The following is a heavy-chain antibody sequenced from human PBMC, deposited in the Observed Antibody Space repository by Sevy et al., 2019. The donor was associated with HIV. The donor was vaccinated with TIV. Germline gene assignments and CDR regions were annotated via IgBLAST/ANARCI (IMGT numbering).Heavy chain of an antibody. Sequence: GGSLRLSCATSGFIFSNYAMHWIRQAPGMGLEWVAVIWYDGTDKYYADSVQGRFTISRDNSKNTLYLQMNSLRAEDTAIYYCAKLHSRMIPGNGALDYWGRGTLVTVSS. J-gene: IGHJ4*01. D-gene: IGHD3-16*01. CDR3: AKLHSRMIPGNGALDY. V-gene: IGHV3-33*06. CDR2: IWYDGTDK. CDR1: GFIFSNYA.